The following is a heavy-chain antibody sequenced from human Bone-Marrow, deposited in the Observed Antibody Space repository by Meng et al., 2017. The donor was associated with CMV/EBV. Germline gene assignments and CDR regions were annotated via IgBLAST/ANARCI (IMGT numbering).Heavy chain of an antibody. Sequence: SETLSLTCTVSGGSISSSSYYWGWIRQPPGKGREWIGSIYYSGSTYYNPSLKSRVTISVDTSKNQFSLKLSSVTAADTAVYYCAREGYYDSSGSDAFDIWGQGTTVTFSS. CDR1: GGSISSSSYY. CDR2: IYYSGST. D-gene: IGHD3-22*01. CDR3: AREGYYDSSGSDAFDI. V-gene: IGHV4-39*07. J-gene: IGHJ3*02.